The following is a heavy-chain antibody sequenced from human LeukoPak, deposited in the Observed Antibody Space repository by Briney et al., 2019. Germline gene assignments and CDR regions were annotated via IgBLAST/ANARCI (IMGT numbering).Heavy chain of an antibody. CDR3: AKHMRATNTYSFFGLDV. CDR1: GFTFKDYG. Sequence: GGSLRLSCAATGFTFKDYGMHWVRQPPGKGLEWVSSINWNGGGTDYADSVKGRFTISRDNDKNSLYLQLSSPRPEDTALYYCAKHMRATNTYSFFGLDVWGQGTTVTVSS. V-gene: IGHV3-9*01. CDR2: INWNGGGT. J-gene: IGHJ6*02. D-gene: IGHD1-26*01.